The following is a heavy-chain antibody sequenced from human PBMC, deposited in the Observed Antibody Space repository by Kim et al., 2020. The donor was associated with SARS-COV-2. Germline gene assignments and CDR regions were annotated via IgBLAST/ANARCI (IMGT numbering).Heavy chain of an antibody. CDR3: AKIAPRIAAAGTGGDY. J-gene: IGHJ4*02. V-gene: IGHV3-23*01. D-gene: IGHD6-13*01. Sequence: GGSLRLSCAASGFTFSSYAMSWVRQAPGKGLEWVSAISGSGGSTYYADSVKGRFTISRDNSKNTLYLQMNSLRAEDTAVYYCAKIAPRIAAAGTGGDYWGQGTLVTVSS. CDR1: GFTFSSYA. CDR2: ISGSGGST.